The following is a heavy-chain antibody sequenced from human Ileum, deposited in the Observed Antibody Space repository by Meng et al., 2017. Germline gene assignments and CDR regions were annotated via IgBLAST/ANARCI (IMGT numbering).Heavy chain of an antibody. V-gene: IGHV3-15*01. CDR1: GFTFSIAW. Sequence: GESLKISCAASGFTFSIAWMTWVRQAPGKGLEWVGRIKSKNDGGTSDYAAPVKGRFTISRDDSKTTLYLQMNSLKTEDTGVYYCAPVRDPSSWSLHYWGQGTLVTVSS. D-gene: IGHD6-13*01. CDR2: IKSKNDGGTS. J-gene: IGHJ4*02. CDR3: APVRDPSSWSLHY.